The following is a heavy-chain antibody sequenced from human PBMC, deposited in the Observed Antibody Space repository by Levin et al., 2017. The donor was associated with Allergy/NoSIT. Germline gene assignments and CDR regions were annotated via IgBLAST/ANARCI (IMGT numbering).Heavy chain of an antibody. CDR1: GYSVTSYW. D-gene: IGHD6-13*01. J-gene: IGHJ4*02. CDR3: ARHLGRAYSSPFDY. Sequence: GGSLRLSCKGSGYSVTSYWIGWVRQMPGKGLEWMGIINPGDSETRYSPSFQGQVTISADKSISTAFLQWSSLKASDTAMFYCARHLGRAYSSPFDYWGQGTLVTVSS. CDR2: INPGDSET. V-gene: IGHV5-51*01.